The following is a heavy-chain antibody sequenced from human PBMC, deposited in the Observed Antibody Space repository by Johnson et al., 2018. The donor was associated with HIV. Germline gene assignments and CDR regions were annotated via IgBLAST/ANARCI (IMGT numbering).Heavy chain of an antibody. D-gene: IGHD5-24*01. CDR2: IWYDGSNQ. J-gene: IGHJ3*02. Sequence: QVQVVESGGGLVQPGGSLRLSCAASGFTFSSYGMHWVRQAPGKGLVWVAVIWYDGSNQYYADSVHGRVTISRDNSKNTRYLQMNSLRAEDTAVYYCARGEEMATILIWGQGTMVTVSS. V-gene: IGHV3-33*01. CDR1: GFTFSSYG. CDR3: ARGEEMATILI.